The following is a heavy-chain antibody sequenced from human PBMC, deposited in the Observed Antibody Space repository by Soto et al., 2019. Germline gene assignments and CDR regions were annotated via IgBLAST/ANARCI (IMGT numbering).Heavy chain of an antibody. CDR3: ARGRTYYAP. Sequence: SETLSLTCTVSGASISRYYWSWIRQSPGKGLKWIGYLYNTGSTIYNPSLKSRVTISVDTSKNQFSLKMNSVTAADTAVYYCARGRTYYAPWGQGTLVTVS. CDR1: GASISRYY. V-gene: IGHV4-59*01. J-gene: IGHJ5*02. D-gene: IGHD3-3*01. CDR2: LYNTGST.